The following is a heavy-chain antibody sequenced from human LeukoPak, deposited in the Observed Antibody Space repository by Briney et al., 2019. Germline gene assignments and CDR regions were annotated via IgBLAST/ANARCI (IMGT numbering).Heavy chain of an antibody. V-gene: IGHV1-69*13. J-gene: IGHJ4*02. CDR3: ARASRVEELPDY. CDR2: IIPIFGTA. CDR1: GGTFSSYA. Sequence: SVKVSCQASGGTFSSYAISWVRQAPGQWLEWMGGIIPIFGTANYAQKFQGRVTITADESTSTAYMELSSLRSEDTAVYYCARASRVEELPDYWGQGTLVTVSS. D-gene: IGHD3-10*01.